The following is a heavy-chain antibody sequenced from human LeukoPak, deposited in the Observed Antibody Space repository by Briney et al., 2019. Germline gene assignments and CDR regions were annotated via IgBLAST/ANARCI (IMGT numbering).Heavy chain of an antibody. CDR3: ARSYASYFDY. Sequence: PGGSLRLSCAASGFTFSSYEMNWVRQAPGKGLEWVSYISYSGSTIYYADSVKGRFTISRDNAKNSLYLQMNSLRTEDTAVYYCARSYASYFDYWGQGTLVTVSS. CDR2: ISYSGSTI. V-gene: IGHV3-48*03. D-gene: IGHD1-26*01. J-gene: IGHJ4*02. CDR1: GFTFSSYE.